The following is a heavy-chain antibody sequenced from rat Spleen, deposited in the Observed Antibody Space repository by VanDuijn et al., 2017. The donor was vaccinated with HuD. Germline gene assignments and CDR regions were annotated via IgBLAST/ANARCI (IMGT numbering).Heavy chain of an antibody. CDR3: ARHYGGYSEYVMDA. D-gene: IGHD1-11*01. CDR1: GFTFSNSD. CDR2: ISYEGSST. V-gene: IGHV5-29*01. Sequence: EVQLVESGGDLVQPGRSLKLSCAASGFTFSNSDMAWVRQAPKKGLEWVASISYEGSSTNYGDSVKGRFTISRDNAKSTLYLQMDSLRSEDTATYYCARHYGGYSEYVMDAWGQGASVTVSS. J-gene: IGHJ4*01.